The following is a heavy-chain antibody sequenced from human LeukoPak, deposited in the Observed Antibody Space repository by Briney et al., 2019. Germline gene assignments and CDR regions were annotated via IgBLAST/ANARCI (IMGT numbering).Heavy chain of an antibody. D-gene: IGHD1-1*01. CDR1: GFYFSGYS. CDR2: INSGSTYM. J-gene: IGHJ6*03. Sequence: PGGSLRLSCGASGFYFSGYSMNWVRQAPGKGLEWVSSINSGSTYMYYADSVKGRFTISRDNAKNSLHLQMDSLRAEDTAVYFCARVEATTGRNYHYYYMDVWGNGTTVIVSS. V-gene: IGHV3-21*01. CDR3: ARVEATTGRNYHYYYMDV.